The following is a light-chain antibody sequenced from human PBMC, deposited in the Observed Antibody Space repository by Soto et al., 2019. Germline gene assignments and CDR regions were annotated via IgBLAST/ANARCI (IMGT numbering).Light chain of an antibody. CDR1: ERIYSAY. Sequence: VVMTHPPGTRALSRLKRSTLFFRFSERIYSAYLGWYQQKPGQAPRLLIYGTSSRATGIPDRFSGSGSGTDFTLTISRLDPEDFAVYYCQQYGSSPVTFGQGTRVDIK. CDR3: QQYGSSPVT. V-gene: IGKV3-20*01. CDR2: GTS. J-gene: IGKJ1*01.